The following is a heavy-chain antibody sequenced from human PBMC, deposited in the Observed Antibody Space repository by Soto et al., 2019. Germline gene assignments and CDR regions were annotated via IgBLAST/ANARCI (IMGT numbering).Heavy chain of an antibody. CDR1: GGTFSSYA. CDR3: AREGLTTLPTGDYYYGMDV. J-gene: IGHJ6*02. CDR2: IIPIFGTT. V-gene: IGHV1-69*06. D-gene: IGHD4-4*01. Sequence: QVQLVQSGAEVKKPGSSVKVSCTASGGTFSSYAISWVRQAPGQGLEWMGGIIPIFGTTNYAQKFQGRVSITADKSTSTAYMELSSLRSEDTAVYYCAREGLTTLPTGDYYYGMDVWGQGTTVTVSS.